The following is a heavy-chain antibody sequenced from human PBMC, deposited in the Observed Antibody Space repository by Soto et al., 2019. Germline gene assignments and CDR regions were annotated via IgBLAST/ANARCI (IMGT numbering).Heavy chain of an antibody. V-gene: IGHV4-59*01. CDR3: AGDTYGMDV. CDR1: GGSINNYY. CDR2: IHYSGTT. J-gene: IGHJ6*02. Sequence: QVHFQESGPGLVKPSETLSLTCTVSGGSINNYYCNWVRQPPGKGLEWIGSIHYSGTTHYYPSLESRVTISADRAKNQFSLKLNSVTAADTAVYYCAGDTYGMDVWGQGTTVTVSS.